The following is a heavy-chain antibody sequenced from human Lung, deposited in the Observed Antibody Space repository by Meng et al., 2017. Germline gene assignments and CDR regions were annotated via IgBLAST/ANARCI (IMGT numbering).Heavy chain of an antibody. V-gene: IGHV4-34*01. Sequence: QVPLQQWGAGRLKPSETLSLACVVSGGSFSDYYWSWIRQPPGKGLEWIGEINHSGSTNYNPSLENRATISVDTSKNNLSLKLSSVTAADSAVYSCARGPTTMAHDFDYWGQGTLVTVSS. CDR2: INHSGST. CDR1: GGSFSDYY. CDR3: ARGPTTMAHDFDY. D-gene: IGHD4-11*01. J-gene: IGHJ4*02.